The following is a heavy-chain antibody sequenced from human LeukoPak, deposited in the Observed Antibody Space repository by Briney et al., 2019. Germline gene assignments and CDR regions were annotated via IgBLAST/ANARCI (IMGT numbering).Heavy chain of an antibody. CDR2: ILYSGST. D-gene: IGHD6-19*01. V-gene: IGHV4-59*01. Sequence: SETLSLTCTVSGASINNYYWSWIRQPPGKGLEWIGYILYSGSTNYNPSLRSRVTVSVDTSKNQFSLKLSSVTAADTAVYYCARGSPGGWLGTFDYWGQGILVTVSS. CDR3: ARGSPGGWLGTFDY. CDR1: GASINNYY. J-gene: IGHJ4*02.